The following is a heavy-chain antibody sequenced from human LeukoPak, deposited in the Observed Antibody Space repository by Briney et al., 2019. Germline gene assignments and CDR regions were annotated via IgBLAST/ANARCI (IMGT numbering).Heavy chain of an antibody. V-gene: IGHV4-59*01. CDR2: IYYSGST. Sequence: PSETLSLTCTVSGGSISSYYWSWIRQPPGKGLEWIGYIYYSGSTNYNPPLKSRVTISVDTSKNQFSLKLSSVTAADTAVYYCARGDLYLGNPDYWGQGTLVTVSS. CDR1: GGSISSYY. CDR3: ARGDLYLGNPDY. D-gene: IGHD7-27*01. J-gene: IGHJ4*02.